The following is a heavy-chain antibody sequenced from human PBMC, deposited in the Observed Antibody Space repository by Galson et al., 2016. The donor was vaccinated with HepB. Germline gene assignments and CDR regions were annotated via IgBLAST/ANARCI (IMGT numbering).Heavy chain of an antibody. J-gene: IGHJ5*02. CDR3: AGVTTGYDNLTGYYRDGWFDP. CDR2: INAGNGNT. V-gene: IGHV1-3*01. Sequence: SVKVSCKASGYTFTSYAMHWVRQAPGQRLEWIGWINAGNGNTKYSQKFQGRVTITRDTSASTAYMELSSLRSEDTAVYSCAGVTTGYDNLTGYYRDGWFDPWGQGTLVTVSS. CDR1: GYTFTSYA. D-gene: IGHD3-9*01.